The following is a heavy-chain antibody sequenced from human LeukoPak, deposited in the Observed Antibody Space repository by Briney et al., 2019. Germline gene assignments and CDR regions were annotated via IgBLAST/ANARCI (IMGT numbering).Heavy chain of an antibody. J-gene: IGHJ4*02. CDR3: ARDLRLLWFGEPKSSFDY. CDR2: IKQGGSEK. Sequence: GGSLRLSCAASGFTFSSYWMSWVRQAPGKGLEWVANIKQGGSEKYYVDSVKGRFTISRDNAKNSLYLQMNSLRAEDTAVYYCARDLRLLWFGEPKSSFDYWGQGTLVTVSS. D-gene: IGHD3-10*01. CDR1: GFTFSSYW. V-gene: IGHV3-7*03.